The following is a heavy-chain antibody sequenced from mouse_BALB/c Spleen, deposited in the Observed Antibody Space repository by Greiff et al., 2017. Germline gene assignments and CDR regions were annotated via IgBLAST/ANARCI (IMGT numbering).Heavy chain of an antibody. D-gene: IGHD2-3*01. CDR1: GYSITSDYA. CDR3: ARSGDGYYGPFDY. Sequence: EVQLQESGPGLVKPSQSLSLTCTVTGYSITSDYAWNWIRQFPGNKLEWMGYISYSGSTSYNPSLKSRISITRDTSKNQFFLQLNSVTTEDTATYYCARSGDGYYGPFDYWGQGTTLTVSS. V-gene: IGHV3-2*02. J-gene: IGHJ2*01. CDR2: ISYSGST.